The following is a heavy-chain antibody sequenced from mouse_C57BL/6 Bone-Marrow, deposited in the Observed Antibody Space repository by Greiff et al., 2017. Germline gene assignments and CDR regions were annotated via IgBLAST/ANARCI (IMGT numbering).Heavy chain of an antibody. CDR2: FYPGSGSI. Sequence: VKLMESGAGLVKPGASVKLSCTASGYTFTEYTIHWVQQRSGQGLAWIGWFYPGSGSIKYHEKFKDKSTLTADKSFSTVYMELSSLTSEDSAVYVCARNEQGPNWYVDDWGTGTTVTVSS. CDR3: ARNEQGPNWYVDD. CDR1: GYTFTEYT. V-gene: IGHV1-62-2*01. J-gene: IGHJ1*03.